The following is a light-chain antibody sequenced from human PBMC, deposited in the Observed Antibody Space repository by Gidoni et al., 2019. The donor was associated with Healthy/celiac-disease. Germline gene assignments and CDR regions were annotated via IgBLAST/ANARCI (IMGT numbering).Light chain of an antibody. CDR1: SSDVGGYNY. CDR3: SSYAGSNNYVV. CDR2: EVS. Sequence: QSALTQPPSASGSPGKSVTISCTGTSSDVGGYNYVSWYQQHPGKAPKLMIYEVSKRPSGVPDRFSGSKSGNTASLTVSGLQAEDEADYYCSSYAGSNNYVVFGGGTKLTVL. J-gene: IGLJ2*01. V-gene: IGLV2-8*01.